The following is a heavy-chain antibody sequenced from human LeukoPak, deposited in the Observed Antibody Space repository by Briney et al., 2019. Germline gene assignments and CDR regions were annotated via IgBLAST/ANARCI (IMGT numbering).Heavy chain of an antibody. CDR2: MNPNSGNT. J-gene: IGHJ2*01. Sequence: ASVKVSCKASGYTFTSYDINWVRQATGQGLEWMGWMNPNSGNTGYAQKFQGRVTMTRNTSISTAYMELSSLRSEDTAVYYCARSSVAGTLHYWYFDLWGRGTLVTVSS. CDR3: ARSSVAGTLHYWYFDL. V-gene: IGHV1-8*01. D-gene: IGHD6-19*01. CDR1: GYTFTSYD.